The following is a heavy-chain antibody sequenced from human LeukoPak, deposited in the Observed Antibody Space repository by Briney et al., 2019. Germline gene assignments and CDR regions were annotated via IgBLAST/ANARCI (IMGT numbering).Heavy chain of an antibody. CDR3: ARVVCIVGSCPDYVGH. V-gene: IGHV3-21*01. J-gene: IGHJ4*02. D-gene: IGHD2-15*01. CDR2: IDSSGAYI. Sequence: GGSLRLSCAASGFTLSRYSMNWVRQTPGKGLEWVSSIDSSGAYIYYADSVKGRFTVSRDDAKNSLYLQMNSLRAEDAAVYYCARVVCIVGSCPDYVGHWGQGTLVTVSS. CDR1: GFTLSRYS.